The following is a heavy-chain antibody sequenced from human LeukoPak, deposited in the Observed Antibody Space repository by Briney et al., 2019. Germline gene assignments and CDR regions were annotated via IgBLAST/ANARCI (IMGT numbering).Heavy chain of an antibody. D-gene: IGHD6-13*01. CDR3: ARDRGSYSSSWYVPGY. V-gene: IGHV3-48*03. CDR2: ISISGSTI. Sequence: AGGSLRLSCAASGFTFSIYEMNWVRQAPGKGLEWVSYISISGSTIYYADSVKGRFTISRANAKNSLYLQMNSLRAEDTDVYYCARDRGSYSSSWYVPGYWGQGTMVTVSS. J-gene: IGHJ4*02. CDR1: GFTFSIYE.